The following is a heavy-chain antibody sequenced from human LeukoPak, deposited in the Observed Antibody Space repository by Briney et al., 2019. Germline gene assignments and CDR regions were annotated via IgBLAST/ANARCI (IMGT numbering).Heavy chain of an antibody. CDR2: IYPGDSDT. D-gene: IGHD2-21*02. J-gene: IGHJ5*02. V-gene: IGHV5-51*01. CDR1: GYTLTNNW. CDR3: ARLPYCGGDCYPNWFDP. Sequence: GESLKISCKASGYTLTNNWIAWVRQVPGKGLEWIGIIYPGDSDTRYRPSFQGQVTMSADKSISTAYLQWNSLKASDTAMYYCARLPYCGGDCYPNWFDPWGQGTLVTVSS.